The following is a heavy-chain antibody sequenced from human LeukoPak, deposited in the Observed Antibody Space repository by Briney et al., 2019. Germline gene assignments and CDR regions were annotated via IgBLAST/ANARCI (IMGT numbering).Heavy chain of an antibody. V-gene: IGHV3-30*02. D-gene: IGHD1-26*01. CDR3: ASQRPYMGPVFDY. CDR1: GFTFSSDG. CDR2: IRYDGSNK. J-gene: IGHJ4*02. Sequence: PGGSLRLSCAASGFTFSSDGMHWVRQAPGKGLEWVAFIRYDGSNKYYADSVKGRLTISRDNSKNTLYLQMNSLRAEDTAVYYCASQRPYMGPVFDYWGQGTLVTVSS.